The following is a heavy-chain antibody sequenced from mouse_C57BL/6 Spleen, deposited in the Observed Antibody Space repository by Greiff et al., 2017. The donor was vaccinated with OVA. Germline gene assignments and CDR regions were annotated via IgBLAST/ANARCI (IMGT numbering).Heavy chain of an antibody. CDR2: LYPRSGNT. V-gene: IGHV1-81*01. D-gene: IGHD1-1*01. CDR1: GYTFTSYG. Sequence: VQLQQSGAELARPGASVKLSCKASGYTFTSYGISWVKQRTGQGLEWIGELYPRSGNTYYNEKFKGKATLSADKSSSTAYLELLSLPSADSAVLLCARGTTTVVARYIDVWGTGTTGTVSS. CDR3: ARGTTTVVARYIDV. J-gene: IGHJ1*03.